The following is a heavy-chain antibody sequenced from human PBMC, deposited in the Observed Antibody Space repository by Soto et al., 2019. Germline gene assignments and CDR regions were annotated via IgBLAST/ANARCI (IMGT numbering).Heavy chain of an antibody. V-gene: IGHV1-3*01. J-gene: IGHJ4*02. CDR1: GYTFTSSA. CDR3: ARDGAVGGDSNFDY. CDR2: VNSGNGNI. Sequence: ASVKVSCKASGYTFTSSAIHWVSPAPGQGSEWMGWVNSGNGNIKHSQKLQLRVTRTRDTSASTAYMELSSLRFDDTAVYYCARDGAVGGDSNFDYWGQGARVTGSS. D-gene: IGHD3-22*01.